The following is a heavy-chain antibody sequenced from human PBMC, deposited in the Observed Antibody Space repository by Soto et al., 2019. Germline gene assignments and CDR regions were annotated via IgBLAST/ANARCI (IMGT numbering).Heavy chain of an antibody. CDR2: VSAYTGET. D-gene: IGHD3-22*01. J-gene: IGHJ4*02. CDR3: ARDSPSSGLLGTNY. CDR1: GYTFTNHG. V-gene: IGHV1-18*01. Sequence: QVQLVQSGAEVKKPGASVKVFCKASGYTFTNHGINWVRQAPGHGLEWMGWVSAYTGETKYAQSLQGRVTMTTDTSTNTAYMELRSLSSDDTAVFYCARDSPSSGLLGTNYWGEGTLVTVCS.